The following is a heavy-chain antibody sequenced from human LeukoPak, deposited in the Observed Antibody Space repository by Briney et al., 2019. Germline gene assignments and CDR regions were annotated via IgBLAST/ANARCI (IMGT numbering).Heavy chain of an antibody. CDR2: IGASGAGT. CDR3: AKDDYGDYVRWFDT. Sequence: GGSLRLSCAASGFTFNAYAMSWVRQAPGKGLEWLSSIGASGAGTYYAASVKGRFIISRDNSKNTLSLQMNSLRVDDTAVYYCAKDDYGDYVRWFDTWGQGTLVTVSS. J-gene: IGHJ5*02. D-gene: IGHD4-17*01. CDR1: GFTFNAYA. V-gene: IGHV3-23*01.